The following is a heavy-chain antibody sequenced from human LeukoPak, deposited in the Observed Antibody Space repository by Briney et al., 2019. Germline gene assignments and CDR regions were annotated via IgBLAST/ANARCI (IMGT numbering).Heavy chain of an antibody. CDR2: IYHSGST. CDR3: ARVQCTTTSCERRDYYMDV. V-gene: IGHV4-30-2*01. D-gene: IGHD2-2*01. J-gene: IGHJ6*03. CDR1: GGSISSGGYY. Sequence: SETLSLTCTVSGGSISSGGYYWSWIRQPPGKGLEWIGYIYHSGSTYYNPSLKSRVTISVDRSKNQFSLKLRSVTAADTAVYFCARVQCTTTSCERRDYYMDVWGKGTTVTVSS.